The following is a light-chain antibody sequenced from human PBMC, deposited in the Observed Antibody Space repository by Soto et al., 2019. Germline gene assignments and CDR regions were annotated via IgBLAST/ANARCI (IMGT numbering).Light chain of an antibody. J-gene: IGKJ4*01. CDR3: EYYGSSIT. Sequence: EIVLTQSPGTLSLSPGERATLSCRASQSVGSNYLAWYQQKPGQAPRLLIHGTSNRATGIPDRFSGSGSGTDFTLTFSRLEPEDFAVYYCEYYGSSITFGGGTKVDIK. V-gene: IGKV3-20*01. CDR1: QSVGSNY. CDR2: GTS.